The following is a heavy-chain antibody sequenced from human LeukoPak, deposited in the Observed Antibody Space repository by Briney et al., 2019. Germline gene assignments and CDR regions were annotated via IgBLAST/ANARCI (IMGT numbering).Heavy chain of an antibody. CDR3: ARDGDYYGSGSSFDY. Sequence: GGSLRLSCAASGFTFSSYSMNWVRQAPGKGLEWVSSISSSSSYIYYADSVKDRFTISRDNAKNSLYLQMNSLRAEDTAVYYCARDGDYYGSGSSFDYWGQGTLVTVSA. CDR2: ISSSSSYI. D-gene: IGHD3-10*01. CDR1: GFTFSSYS. J-gene: IGHJ4*02. V-gene: IGHV3-21*01.